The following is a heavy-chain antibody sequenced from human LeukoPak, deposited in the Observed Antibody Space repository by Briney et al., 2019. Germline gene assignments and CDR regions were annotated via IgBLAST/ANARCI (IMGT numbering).Heavy chain of an antibody. CDR1: GYTFSSYY. CDR3: AREPHCSGGSCYFDY. D-gene: IGHD2-15*01. CDR2: INPSDGST. J-gene: IGHJ4*02. Sequence: GASVKVSCKASGYTFSSYYVHWVRQAPGQGLEWMAIINPSDGSTSYVQRFQGRVTLTRDTSTNTVYMKLSSLRSEDTAIYYCAREPHCSGGSCYFDYWGQGTLVTVSS. V-gene: IGHV1-46*01.